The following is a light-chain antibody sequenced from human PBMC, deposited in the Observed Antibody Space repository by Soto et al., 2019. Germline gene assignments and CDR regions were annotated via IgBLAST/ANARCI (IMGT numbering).Light chain of an antibody. V-gene: IGKV3-15*01. Sequence: EIVLAPSPCTLSVSPGPRVTLSFRARQSVSSNLDWYQQQPGQAPRLLIYGASTRATGIPARFSGSGSGTEFTLTISSLQSEDFAVYYCHQYNNGPPVPVGQGTRLDIK. CDR2: GAS. J-gene: IGKJ5*01. CDR1: QSVSSN. CDR3: HQYNNGPPVP.